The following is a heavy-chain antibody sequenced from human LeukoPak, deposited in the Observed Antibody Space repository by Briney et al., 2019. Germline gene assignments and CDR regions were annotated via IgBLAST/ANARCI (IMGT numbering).Heavy chain of an antibody. Sequence: PSETLSLTCTVSGGSINSGSYYWSWIRQPAGKGLEWIGRIYTSGSTNYNPSLKSRVTISLDRTKNQFSLILSSVTAADTAVYYCARDSRGLFGNWFDPWGQGTLVTVSS. V-gene: IGHV4-61*02. CDR3: ARDSRGLFGNWFDP. J-gene: IGHJ5*02. D-gene: IGHD2-21*01. CDR2: IYTSGST. CDR1: GGSINSGSYY.